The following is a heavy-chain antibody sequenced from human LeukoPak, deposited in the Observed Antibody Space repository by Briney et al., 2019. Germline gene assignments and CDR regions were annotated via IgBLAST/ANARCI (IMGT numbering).Heavy chain of an antibody. V-gene: IGHV4-38-2*02. CDR2: IYHSGST. Sequence: SETLSLTCTVSGYSISSGYYWGWIRPPPGKGLEWIGSIYHSGSTYYNPSLKSRVTISVDTSKNQFSLKLSSVTAADTAVYYCARDTLATVTSDDYWGQGTLVTVSS. CDR1: GYSISSGYY. J-gene: IGHJ4*02. CDR3: ARDTLATVTSDDY. D-gene: IGHD4-17*01.